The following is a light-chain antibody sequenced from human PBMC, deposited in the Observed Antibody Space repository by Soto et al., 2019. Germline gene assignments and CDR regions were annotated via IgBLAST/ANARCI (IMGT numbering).Light chain of an antibody. CDR1: SSDVGGYNY. J-gene: IGLJ1*01. V-gene: IGLV2-14*01. Sequence: SALTQPASVSGSPGQSITISCTGTSSDVGGYNYVSWYQQHPGKAPKLMIYDVSNRPSGVSNRFSGSKFGNTASLTISGLQAEDEADYYCSSYTSSSTLVIFGTGTKVTVL. CDR3: SSYTSSSTLVI. CDR2: DVS.